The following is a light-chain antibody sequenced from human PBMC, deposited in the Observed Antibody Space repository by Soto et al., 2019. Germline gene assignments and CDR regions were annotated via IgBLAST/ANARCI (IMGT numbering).Light chain of an antibody. CDR1: SSDVGAYDY. CDR2: EVI. CDR3: SSYTTSSTL. J-gene: IGLJ2*01. V-gene: IGLV2-14*01. Sequence: QSVLTQPASVSGSPGQSITVSCTGTSSDVGAYDYVSWYQQHPGKAPRLLIYEVIYRPSGVSHRFSGSKSGNTASLTISDLQPEDEAHYYCSSYTTSSTLFGGGTQLTVL.